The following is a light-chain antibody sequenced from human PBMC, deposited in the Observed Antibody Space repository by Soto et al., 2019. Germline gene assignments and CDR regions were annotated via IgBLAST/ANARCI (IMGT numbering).Light chain of an antibody. J-gene: IGKJ2*01. CDR2: AAS. CDR1: QSISTY. CDR3: QQSYSIPYT. Sequence: DIQMTQSPPSLSASVGDRVTITCRSSQSISTYLNWYQQSPGKAPKLLIYAASNLQSGVPSRFSGSGSGTDFTLTINSLQPEDSATYDCQQSYSIPYTFGQGTKLEIK. V-gene: IGKV1-39*01.